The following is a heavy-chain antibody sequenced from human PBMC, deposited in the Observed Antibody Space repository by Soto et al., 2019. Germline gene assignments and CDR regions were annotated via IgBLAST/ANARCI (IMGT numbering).Heavy chain of an antibody. Sequence: EVQLVESGGGLVQPGRSLRLSCEASGFMFDDYAMYWVRQAPGKGLEWVSGISWNSNSIVYADSVKGRFTISRDNANNTQYLQLNRPRPEDKALAYCDSSQSLSSRPFDYWGQGTLVTVSS. J-gene: IGHJ4*02. D-gene: IGHD4-4*01. CDR2: ISWNSNSI. V-gene: IGHV3-9*01. CDR1: GFMFDDYA. CDR3: DSSQSLSSRPFDY.